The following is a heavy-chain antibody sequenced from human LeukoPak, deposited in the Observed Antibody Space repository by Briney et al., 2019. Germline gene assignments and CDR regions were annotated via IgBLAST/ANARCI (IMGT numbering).Heavy chain of an antibody. CDR3: ARNLVNDKYSSSWFPFDP. Sequence: SETLSLTCTVSGGSISSGGYYWSWIRQPPGKGLEWIGYIYYSGSTNYNPSLKSRVTISVDTSKNQFSLKLCSVTAADTAVYYCARNLVNDKYSSSWFPFDPWGQGTLVTVSS. CDR2: IYYSGST. J-gene: IGHJ5*02. V-gene: IGHV4-61*08. D-gene: IGHD6-13*01. CDR1: GGSISSGGYY.